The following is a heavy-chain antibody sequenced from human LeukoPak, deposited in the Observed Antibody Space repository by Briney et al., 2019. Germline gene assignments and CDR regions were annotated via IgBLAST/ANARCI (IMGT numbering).Heavy chain of an antibody. V-gene: IGHV3-23*01. CDR1: RFTFSSYA. CDR2: ISGSGGST. Sequence: GGSLRLSCAASRFTFSSYAMSWVRQAPGKGLEWVSAISGSGGSTYYADSVKGRFTISRDDSKNTLYLQMNSLRAEDAAIYYCTKRQYCSITSCYGFDYWGQGTLVTVSS. J-gene: IGHJ4*02. D-gene: IGHD2-2*01. CDR3: TKRQYCSITSCYGFDY.